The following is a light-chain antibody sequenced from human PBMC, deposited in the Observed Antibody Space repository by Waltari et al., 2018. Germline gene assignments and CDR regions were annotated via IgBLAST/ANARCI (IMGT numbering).Light chain of an antibody. CDR2: GNH. J-gene: IGLJ2*01. V-gene: IGLV1-47*01. CDR3: AVWDDSLSAVV. Sequence: QSVMTQPPSASETPGQRITISCSGINSNIGNNHVSLYQQLPATTPKLLIYGNHPRPSGVPDRFSGSKSGASASLAISGLRSEDEADYYCAVWDDSLSAVVFGGGTKLTV. CDR1: NSNIGNNH.